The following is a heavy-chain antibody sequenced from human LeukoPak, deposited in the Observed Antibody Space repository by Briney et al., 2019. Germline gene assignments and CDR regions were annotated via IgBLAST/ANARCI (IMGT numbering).Heavy chain of an antibody. D-gene: IGHD3-3*01. CDR1: GYTFTSYD. J-gene: IGHJ4*02. V-gene: IGHV1-8*01. CDR2: MNPNSGNT. CDR3: AVPTDDFWSGYKD. Sequence: ASVKVSCKASGYTFTSYDINWVRQAPGQGLEWMGWMNPNSGNTGYAQKFQGRVTMTRNTSISTAYMELSSLRSEDTAVYYCAVPTDDFWSGYKDWGQGTLVTVSS.